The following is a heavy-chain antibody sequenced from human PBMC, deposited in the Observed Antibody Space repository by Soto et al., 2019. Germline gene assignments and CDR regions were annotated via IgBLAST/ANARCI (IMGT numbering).Heavy chain of an antibody. D-gene: IGHD2-2*01. V-gene: IGHV4-34*01. CDR3: AREGIVVVPAAIPYYYYGMDV. Sequence: SETLSLTCAVYGGSFSGYYWSWIRQPPGKGLEWIGEINHSGSTNYNPSLKSRVTISVDTSKNQFSLKLSSVTAADTAVYYCAREGIVVVPAAIPYYYYGMDVWGQGTTVTVSS. CDR1: GGSFSGYY. J-gene: IGHJ6*02. CDR2: INHSGST.